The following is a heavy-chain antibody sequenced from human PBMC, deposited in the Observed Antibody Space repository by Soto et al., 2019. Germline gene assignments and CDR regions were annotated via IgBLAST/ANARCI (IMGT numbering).Heavy chain of an antibody. D-gene: IGHD1-26*01. CDR2: IYPGDSDV. Sequence: GESLRISCRTSGYSGFSSSNSWIAWVRLMPGRGLGWVGIIYPGDSDVKYSPSFQGRVTISADESLKTAFLQWSSLKTSDSAIYYCSIGRPAYYYALAFCGQGNTVIVSS. V-gene: IGHV5-51*01. CDR3: SIGRPAYYYALAF. CDR1: GYSGFSSSNSW. J-gene: IGHJ6*02.